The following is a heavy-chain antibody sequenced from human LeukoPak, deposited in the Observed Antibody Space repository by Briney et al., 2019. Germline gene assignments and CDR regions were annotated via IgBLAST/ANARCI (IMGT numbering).Heavy chain of an antibody. CDR3: ARSAQADIVVVVAATHNDY. Sequence: SVQVSCKASGGTFSSYAISWVRQAPGQGLEWMGGIIPIFGTANYAQKFQGRVTITADDSTSTAYMELRSLRSDDTAVYYCARSAQADIVVVVAATHNDYWGQGTLVTVSS. V-gene: IGHV1-69*13. CDR1: GGTFSSYA. D-gene: IGHD2-15*01. J-gene: IGHJ4*02. CDR2: IIPIFGTA.